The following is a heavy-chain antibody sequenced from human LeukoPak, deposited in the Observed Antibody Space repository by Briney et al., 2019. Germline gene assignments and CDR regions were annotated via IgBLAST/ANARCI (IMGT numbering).Heavy chain of an antibody. CDR1: GYTFSTYD. V-gene: IGHV1-8*03. CDR2: MNPNSGNT. J-gene: IGHJ4*02. CDR3: ARAIRYQLLWDY. D-gene: IGHD2-2*01. Sequence: VASVKVSCKTSGYTFSTYDINWVRQAAGQGLEWMGWMNPNSGNTGFAQKFQGRATITRDTSITTAYPELSSLRSEDTAVYYCARAIRYQLLWDYWGQGTLVTVSS.